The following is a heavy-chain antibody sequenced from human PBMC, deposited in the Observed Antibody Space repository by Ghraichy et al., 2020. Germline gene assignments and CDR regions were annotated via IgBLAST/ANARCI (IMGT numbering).Heavy chain of an antibody. CDR2: VHYNGSI. Sequence: SETLSLTCAVSGGSFSSSAYDWVWLRPPPGMGLVWIVNVHYNGSIYYNPSLKSPITMSVDTAKNQLSVKLTPVTAAATPFYYCARLARLLAVADTLIVDDAFDMWGQGTMVTVSS. J-gene: IGHJ3*02. D-gene: IGHD6-19*01. CDR3: ARLARLLAVADTLIVDDAFDM. CDR1: GGSFSSSAYD. V-gene: IGHV4-39*01.